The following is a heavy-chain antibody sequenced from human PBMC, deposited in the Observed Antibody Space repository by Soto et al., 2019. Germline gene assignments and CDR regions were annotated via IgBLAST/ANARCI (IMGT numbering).Heavy chain of an antibody. Sequence: PGGSLRLSCAASGFTFSSCAMSWVRQAPGTGLEWVSSITSGGSTYYADSVKGRFTISRDNSKNTLYLQMNSLRGEDTAVYHCATTYNWNYVRIFDSWGQGTLVTAPQ. V-gene: IGHV3-23*01. D-gene: IGHD1-7*01. CDR3: ATTYNWNYVRIFDS. CDR1: GFTFSSCA. J-gene: IGHJ4*02. CDR2: ITSGGST.